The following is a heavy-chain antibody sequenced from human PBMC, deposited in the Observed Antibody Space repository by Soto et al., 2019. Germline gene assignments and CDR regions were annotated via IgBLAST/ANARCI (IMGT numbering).Heavy chain of an antibody. CDR3: AHRQTGFGESCDY. J-gene: IGHJ4*02. CDR2: IYWDDAK. CDR1: VFSLSSSGVG. Sequence: QITLKESGPTLVKPTQTLTLTCTISVFSLSSSGVGVGWIRQPPGKALEWLPLIYWDDAKRYSPFLNSRLTLTKYTSKNHVVLTMTNMDPVDTATYYCAHRQTGFGESCDYWGQGTLVTVSS. D-gene: IGHD3-10*01. V-gene: IGHV2-5*02.